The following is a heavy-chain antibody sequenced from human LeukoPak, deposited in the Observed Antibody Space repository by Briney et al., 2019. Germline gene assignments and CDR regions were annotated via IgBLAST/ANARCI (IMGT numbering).Heavy chain of an antibody. J-gene: IGHJ6*02. CDR2: ITSSSGII. Sequence: AGGSLGLSCAASGFTFSSYSMNWVRQAPGKGLEWVSYITSSSGIIYYGDSVKGRFTVSRDNAKNSLYLQMNSLRAEDTAVYYCAKDYYYGSGSYYGINGMDVWGQGTTVTVSS. D-gene: IGHD3-10*01. CDR1: GFTFSSYS. CDR3: AKDYYYGSGSYYGINGMDV. V-gene: IGHV3-48*01.